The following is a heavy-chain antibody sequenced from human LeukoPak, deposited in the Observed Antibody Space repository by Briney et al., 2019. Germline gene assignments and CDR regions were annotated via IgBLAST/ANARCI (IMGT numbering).Heavy chain of an antibody. CDR1: GYTFSGYQ. D-gene: IGHD2-15*01. J-gene: IGHJ4*02. Sequence: ASVKVSCKASGYTFSGYQVHWLRQATGQWLELMGRMNPSSGVTNYAQKFQGRVTMTRDTSINTAYLDLSALKSDDTAVYYCASRAASVTLGYWGQGTLVTVSS. V-gene: IGHV1-2*06. CDR3: ASRAASVTLGY. CDR2: MNPSSGVT.